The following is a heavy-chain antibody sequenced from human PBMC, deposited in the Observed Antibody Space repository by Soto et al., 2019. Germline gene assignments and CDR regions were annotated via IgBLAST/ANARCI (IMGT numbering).Heavy chain of an antibody. CDR1: GGTFSSFA. V-gene: IGHV1-69*13. J-gene: IGHJ6*02. CDR3: ARDLEVVVLGVDHYYYYGLDV. D-gene: IGHD2-15*01. CDR2: IIPIFETA. Sequence: SVKVSCKTSGGTFSSFAISWVRQAPGQGLEWMGGIIPIFETANYAQKFQGRVTITADEITGTAYMELRSLRSEDTGVYYCARDLEVVVLGVDHYYYYGLDVWGRGTTVTVSS.